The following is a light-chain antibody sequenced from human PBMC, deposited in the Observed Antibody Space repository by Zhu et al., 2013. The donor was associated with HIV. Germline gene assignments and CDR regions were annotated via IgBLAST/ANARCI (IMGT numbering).Light chain of an antibody. CDR2: EVT. CDR3: SSYTSTSTWV. CDR1: SSDVGGYNY. Sequence: QSALTQPASVSGSPGQSITISCTGTSSDVGGYNYVSWYQQHPGKPPKLMISEVTNRPSGVSSRFSGSKSGNTASLTISGLQAEDEADYYCSSYTSTSTWVFGGGTKLTVL. V-gene: IGLV2-14*01. J-gene: IGLJ3*02.